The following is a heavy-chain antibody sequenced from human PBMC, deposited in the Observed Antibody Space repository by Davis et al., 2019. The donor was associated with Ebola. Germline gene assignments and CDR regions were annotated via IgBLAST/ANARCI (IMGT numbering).Heavy chain of an antibody. CDR3: ARDYGGSTFDP. Sequence: GESLKISCAASGFTFSTYSMNWVRQAPGKGLEWVSYISSSSSTIYYADSVKGRFTISRDNAKNSLYLQMNSLRAEDTAVYYCARDYGGSTFDPWGQGTLVTVSS. CDR1: GFTFSTYS. CDR2: ISSSSSTI. D-gene: IGHD4-23*01. J-gene: IGHJ5*02. V-gene: IGHV3-48*04.